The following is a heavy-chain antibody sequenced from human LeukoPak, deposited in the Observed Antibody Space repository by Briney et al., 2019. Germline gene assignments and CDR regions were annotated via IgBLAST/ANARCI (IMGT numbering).Heavy chain of an antibody. Sequence: SVKVSCKASGGTFSSYAISWVRQAPGQGLEWMGGIIPIFGTANYAPKFQGRVTITTDESTSTAYIVLSSLRSKVTAVYYCARDRGYSGYDTPYYYYNMVVWGKGGTVTVSS. CDR2: IIPIFGTA. D-gene: IGHD5-12*01. J-gene: IGHJ6*03. CDR1: GGTFSSYA. V-gene: IGHV1-69*05. CDR3: ARDRGYSGYDTPYYYYNMVV.